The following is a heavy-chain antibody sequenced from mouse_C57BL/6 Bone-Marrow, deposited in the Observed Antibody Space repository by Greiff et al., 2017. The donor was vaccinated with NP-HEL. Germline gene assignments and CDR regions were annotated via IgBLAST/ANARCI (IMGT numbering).Heavy chain of an antibody. V-gene: IGHV1-69*01. D-gene: IGHD2-4*01. CDR2: IDPSDSYT. CDR3: ARGGYDDYDGDWFAY. J-gene: IGHJ3*01. CDR1: GYTFTSYW. Sequence: QVQLQQPGAELVMPGASVKLSCKASGYTFTSYWMHWVKQRPGQGLEWIGEIDPSDSYTNYNQKFKGKSTLTVDKSSSTAYMQLSSLTSEDSAVYYCARGGYDDYDGDWFAYWGQGTLVTVSA.